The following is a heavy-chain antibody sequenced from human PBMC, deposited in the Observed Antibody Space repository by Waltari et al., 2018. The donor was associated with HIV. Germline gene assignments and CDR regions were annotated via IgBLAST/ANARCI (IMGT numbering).Heavy chain of an antibody. CDR2: IYTSGST. J-gene: IGHJ3*02. Sequence: QVQLQEPGPGLVKPSQTLSLTCTVSGGSISSGSYYWSWIRQPAGKGLEWIGRIYTSGSTNYNPSLKSRVTISVDTSKNQFSLKLSSVTAADTAVYYCARRGIQLWFYAFDIWGQGTMVTVSS. V-gene: IGHV4-61*02. CDR3: ARRGIQLWFYAFDI. CDR1: GGSISSGSYY. D-gene: IGHD5-18*01.